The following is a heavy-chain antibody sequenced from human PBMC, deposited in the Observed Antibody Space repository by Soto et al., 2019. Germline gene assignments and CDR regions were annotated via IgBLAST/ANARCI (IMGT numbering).Heavy chain of an antibody. CDR2: IKSKTDGGTT. V-gene: IGHV3-15*07. Sequence: GGSLRLSCAASGFTFSNAWMNWVRQAPGKGLEWVGRIKSKTDGGTTDYAAPVKGRFTISRDDSKNTLYLQMNSLKTEDTAVYYCTTGIAARQSYYYYYGMDVWGQGTTVTV. J-gene: IGHJ6*02. CDR3: TTGIAARQSYYYYYGMDV. D-gene: IGHD6-13*01. CDR1: GFTFSNAW.